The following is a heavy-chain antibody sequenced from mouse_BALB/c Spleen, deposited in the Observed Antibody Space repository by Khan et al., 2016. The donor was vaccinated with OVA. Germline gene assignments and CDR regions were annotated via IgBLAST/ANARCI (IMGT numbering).Heavy chain of an antibody. CDR3: TRRGGGNRFAY. Sequence: QVRLQQSGAELVRPGVSVKISCKGSGYTFTDFTLHWMKQSHTKSLEWIGVISTYYGDATYNQKFKGKATMTVDKASSTAYLELARLTSEDSAIYCCTRRGGGNRFAYWGQGTLVTVSA. CDR2: ISTYYGDA. V-gene: IGHV1S137*01. CDR1: GYTFTDFT. J-gene: IGHJ3*01.